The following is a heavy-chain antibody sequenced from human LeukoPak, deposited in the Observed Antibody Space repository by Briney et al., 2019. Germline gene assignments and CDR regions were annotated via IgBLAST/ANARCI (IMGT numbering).Heavy chain of an antibody. D-gene: IGHD6-13*01. J-gene: IGHJ4*02. CDR3: ARDSPGIAAALPDY. V-gene: IGHV7-4-1*02. Sequence: ASVKVSCKASGYTFTSYYMHWVRQAPGQGLEWMGWINTNAGNPTYAQGFTGRFVFSLDTSVSTAYLQISSLKAEDTAVYYCARDSPGIAAALPDYWGQGTLVTVSS. CDR1: GYTFTSYY. CDR2: INTNAGNP.